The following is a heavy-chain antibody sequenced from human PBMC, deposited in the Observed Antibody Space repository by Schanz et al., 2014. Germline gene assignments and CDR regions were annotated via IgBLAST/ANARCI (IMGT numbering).Heavy chain of an antibody. Sequence: QVHLVQSGAEVKKPGSSVKVSCKASGGTFSSDTFSWVRQAPGQGLEWMGRIVPIAGITNYAQRFQGRVTITADKSSDTAYMELSSLRSEDTAVYYCAREVGLYDRGWFEAWGQGTLVTVSS. V-gene: IGHV1-69*08. CDR1: GGTFSSDT. J-gene: IGHJ5*02. CDR3: AREVGLYDRGWFEA. D-gene: IGHD3-22*01. CDR2: IVPIAGIT.